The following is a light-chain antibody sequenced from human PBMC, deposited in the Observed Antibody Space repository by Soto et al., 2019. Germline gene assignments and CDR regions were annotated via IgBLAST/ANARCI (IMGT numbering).Light chain of an antibody. V-gene: IGKV3-15*01. Sequence: EIVLTQSPATLSVSPGERVTLSCRASESLSYFLAWYQHKPGQSPRLLIYGVSTRVAGVPSRFSGGGSASDFTLTISRLQSEDFAVYYCQSYNAWPFAFRQGTKLEI. CDR2: GVS. CDR3: QSYNAWPFA. J-gene: IGKJ2*01. CDR1: ESLSYF.